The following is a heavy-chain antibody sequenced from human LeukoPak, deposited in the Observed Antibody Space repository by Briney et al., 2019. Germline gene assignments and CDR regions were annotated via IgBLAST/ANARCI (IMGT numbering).Heavy chain of an antibody. J-gene: IGHJ6*03. D-gene: IGHD2-8*01. V-gene: IGHV3-48*01. Sequence: GGSLRLSCAASGFTFSSYSMNWVRQAPGRGLEWVSYISSSSTIYYADSVKGRFTISRDNAKNSLYLQMNSLRAGDTAVYYCAKALIYCTKGVCYKYYHYMDVWGKGTTVTVSS. CDR3: AKALIYCTKGVCYKYYHYMDV. CDR2: ISSSSTI. CDR1: GFTFSSYS.